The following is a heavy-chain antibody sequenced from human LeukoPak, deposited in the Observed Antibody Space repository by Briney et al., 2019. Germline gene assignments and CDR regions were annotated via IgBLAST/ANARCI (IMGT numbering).Heavy chain of an antibody. D-gene: IGHD6-6*01. Sequence: PGGSLRLSCAASGFTFSSYGMHWVRQAPGKGLEWVAVISYDGSNKYYADSVKGRFTISRDNSKNTLYLQMNSLRAEDTAVYYCAKPSSIAARPADYWGQGTLVTVSS. J-gene: IGHJ4*02. CDR1: GFTFSSYG. CDR2: ISYDGSNK. V-gene: IGHV3-30*18. CDR3: AKPSSIAARPADY.